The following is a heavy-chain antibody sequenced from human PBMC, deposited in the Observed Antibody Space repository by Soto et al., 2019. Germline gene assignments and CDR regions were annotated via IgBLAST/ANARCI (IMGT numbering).Heavy chain of an antibody. D-gene: IGHD6-6*01. CDR3: ASSSPFHY. J-gene: IGHJ4*02. Sequence: SGTLSLTCPYSSSSLSSSTYYWRWIRPPPGMGPEWIGSLYYSGNTYYKPSLKSRVCISIDTSRIQFSLKLISVTAADTGVYYCASSSPFHYRGPGILVTVSS. CDR2: LYYSGNT. V-gene: IGHV4-39*01. CDR1: SSSLSSSTYY.